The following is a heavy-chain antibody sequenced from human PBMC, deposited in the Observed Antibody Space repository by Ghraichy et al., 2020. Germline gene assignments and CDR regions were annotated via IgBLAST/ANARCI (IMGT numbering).Heavy chain of an antibody. D-gene: IGHD4-11*01. CDR1: GFTFSSYS. J-gene: IGHJ6*03. CDR3: ARAEDYSNYAVYYYYMDV. V-gene: IGHV3-21*01. Sequence: SCAASGFTFSSYSMNWVRQAPGKGLEWVSSISSSSSYIYYADSVKGRFTISRDNAKNSLYLQMNSLRAEDTAVYYCARAEDYSNYAVYYYYMDVWGKGTTVTVSS. CDR2: ISSSSSYI.